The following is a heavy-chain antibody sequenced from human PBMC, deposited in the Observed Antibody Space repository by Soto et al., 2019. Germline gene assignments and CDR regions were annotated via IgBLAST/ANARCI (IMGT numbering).Heavy chain of an antibody. J-gene: IGHJ5*02. CDR1: GGSISSGDYY. CDR3: ARDLMDYYGSGSYYSINPNWFDP. CDR2: IYYSGST. D-gene: IGHD3-10*01. Sequence: SETLSLTCTVSGGSISSGDYYWSWIRQPPGKGLEWIGYIYYSGSTYYNPSLKSRVTISVDTSKNQFSLKLSSVTAADTAVYYCARDLMDYYGSGSYYSINPNWFDPWGQGTLVTVSS. V-gene: IGHV4-30-4*02.